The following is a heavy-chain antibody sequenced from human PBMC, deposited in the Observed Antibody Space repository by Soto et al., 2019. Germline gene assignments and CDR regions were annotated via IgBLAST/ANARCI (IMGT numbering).Heavy chain of an antibody. CDR1: GFTFSSYW. Sequence: EVQLVESGGGLVQPGGSLRLSCAASGFTFSSYWMSWVRQAPGKGLEWVANIKQDGSEKYYVDSVKGRFTISRDNAKNSLYLQMNSLRAEDTAVYYCARAGSSGWYPYFDYWCQGTLVTVSS. D-gene: IGHD6-19*01. J-gene: IGHJ4*02. V-gene: IGHV3-7*03. CDR3: ARAGSSGWYPYFDY. CDR2: IKQDGSEK.